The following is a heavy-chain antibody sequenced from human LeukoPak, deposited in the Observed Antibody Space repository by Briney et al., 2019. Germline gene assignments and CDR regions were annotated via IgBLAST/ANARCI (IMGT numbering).Heavy chain of an antibody. V-gene: IGHV7-4-1*02. CDR2: INTNTGNP. J-gene: IGHJ4*02. Sequence: ASVKVSCKASGYTFTSYYMHWVRQAPGQGLEWMGWINTNTGNPTYAQDFTGHFVFSLDTSVSTAYLQISSLKAEDTAVYYCARADYDFWSGYYTGLDYWGQGTLVTVSS. CDR3: ARADYDFWSGYYTGLDY. CDR1: GYTFTSYY. D-gene: IGHD3-3*01.